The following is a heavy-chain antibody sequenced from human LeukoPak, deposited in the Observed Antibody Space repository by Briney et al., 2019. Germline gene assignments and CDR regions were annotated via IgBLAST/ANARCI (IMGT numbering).Heavy chain of an antibody. CDR2: ISGGGDFT. CDR1: GFTFATYA. CDR3: AKSAGSGSPYYDY. D-gene: IGHD3-10*01. Sequence: GGSLRLSCAASGFTFATYAMTWVRQAPGKGLEWVSAISGGGDFTYYADSVKGRFTISRDNSKNTLYLQMNSLRAEDTAVYYCAKSAGSGSPYYDYWGQGTLVTVSS. J-gene: IGHJ4*02. V-gene: IGHV3-23*01.